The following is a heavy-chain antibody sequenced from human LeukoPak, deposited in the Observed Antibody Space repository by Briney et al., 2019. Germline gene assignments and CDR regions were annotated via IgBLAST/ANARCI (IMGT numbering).Heavy chain of an antibody. CDR2: IIPIFGTA. Sequence: ASVKVSCKASGGTFSSYAISWVRQAPGQGLEWMGGIIPIFGTANYAQKFQGRVTITADESTSTAYMELSSLRSEDTAVYYCARGRRLRYFDWLSYYYYYMDVWGKGTTVTISS. J-gene: IGHJ6*03. V-gene: IGHV1-69*13. CDR1: GGTFSSYA. CDR3: ARGRRLRYFDWLSYYYYYMDV. D-gene: IGHD3-9*01.